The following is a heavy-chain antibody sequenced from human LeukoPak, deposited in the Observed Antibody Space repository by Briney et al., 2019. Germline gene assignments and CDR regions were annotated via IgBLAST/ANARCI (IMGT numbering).Heavy chain of an antibody. Sequence: PGGSLGLSCAASGFTFSSYWMNWVRQAPGKGLVWVSRIASDGSSTTYADSVKGRFSISRDNAKNTLYLQMNSLRVEDTAAYYCARGRPHGNDYWGQGTLVTVSS. D-gene: IGHD4-23*01. CDR2: IASDGSST. CDR3: ARGRPHGNDY. J-gene: IGHJ4*02. CDR1: GFTFSSYW. V-gene: IGHV3-74*01.